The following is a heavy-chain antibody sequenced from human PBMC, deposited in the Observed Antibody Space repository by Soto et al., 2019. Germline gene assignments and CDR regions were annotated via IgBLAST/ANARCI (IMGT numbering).Heavy chain of an antibody. V-gene: IGHV1-69*02. Sequence: SVKVSCKASRGTFSSYTISWVRQAPGQGLEWMGRIIPILGIANYAQKFQGRVTITADKSTSTAYMELSSLRSVDTAVYYCAGGYCTNGVCYRCSFWGQGTLVTVSS. CDR1: RGTFSSYT. CDR2: IIPILGIA. D-gene: IGHD2-8*01. J-gene: IGHJ4*02. CDR3: AGGYCTNGVCYRCSF.